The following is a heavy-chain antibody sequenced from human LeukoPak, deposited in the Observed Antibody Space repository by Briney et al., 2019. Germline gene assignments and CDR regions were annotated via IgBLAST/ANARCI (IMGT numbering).Heavy chain of an antibody. D-gene: IGHD2-21*01. Sequence: PSETLSLTCSVAGDSISIHYWSWIRRPPGKGLEWIGYIDHTGSTNYNPSLKNRVTMSVDTSKDQFSMKLMSVTAADTGVYYCARRRKVVRAGFDYWGQGTRVIVSS. CDR2: IDHTGST. CDR3: ARRRKVVRAGFDY. V-gene: IGHV4-59*11. J-gene: IGHJ4*02. CDR1: GDSISIHY.